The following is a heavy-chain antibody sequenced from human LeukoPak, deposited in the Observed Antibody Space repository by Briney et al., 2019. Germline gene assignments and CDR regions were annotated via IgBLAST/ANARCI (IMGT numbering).Heavy chain of an antibody. J-gene: IGHJ4*02. V-gene: IGHV4-34*01. CDR3: ARDGPEGY. Sequence: SETLSLTCAVYGGSFSGYYWSWIRQPPGKGLEWIGEINHSGSTNYNPSLKSRVTISADTSKNQFSLKLSSVTAADTAVYYCARDGPEGYWGQGTLVTVSS. CDR2: INHSGST. CDR1: GGSFSGYY.